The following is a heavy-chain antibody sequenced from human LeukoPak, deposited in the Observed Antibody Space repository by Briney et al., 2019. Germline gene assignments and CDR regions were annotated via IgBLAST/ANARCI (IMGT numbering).Heavy chain of an antibody. V-gene: IGHV3-23*01. J-gene: IGHJ4*02. CDR3: AKFIRSSYFDY. CDR2: ISGSGGST. D-gene: IGHD1-26*01. Sequence: GGSLRLSCAASGFTFSSYAMSWVRQAPGKGPEWVSAISGSGGSTYYADSVKGRFTISRNNSKNTLYLQMNRLRAEDTAVYYCAKFIRSSYFDYWGQGTLVTVSS. CDR1: GFTFSSYA.